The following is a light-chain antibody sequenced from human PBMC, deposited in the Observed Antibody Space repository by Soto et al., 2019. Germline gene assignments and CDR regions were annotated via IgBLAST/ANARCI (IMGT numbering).Light chain of an antibody. CDR1: QSISSW. CDR3: QQYNGYLLT. J-gene: IGKJ4*01. CDR2: KAS. V-gene: IGKV1-5*03. Sequence: DIQMTQSPSTLSAFVGDKVTITCRASQSISSWLAWYQQKPGKAPKLLIYKASSLESGVPSRFSGSGSGTEFTLTISSLQHDDSETYYCQQYNGYLLTFGGGTKVEIK.